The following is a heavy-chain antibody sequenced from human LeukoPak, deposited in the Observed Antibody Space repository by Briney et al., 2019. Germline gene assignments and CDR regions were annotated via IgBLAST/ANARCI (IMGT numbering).Heavy chain of an antibody. CDR1: GFTFSSYA. V-gene: IGHV3-23*01. CDR2: ISGSGGST. J-gene: IGHJ4*02. Sequence: GGSLRLSCAASGFTFSSYAMSWVRQAPGKGLEWVSGISGSGGSTYYADSVKGRFTISRDNSKNSLFLQMNSLRAEDTAVYYCARETRWELFDYWGQGALVTASS. D-gene: IGHD1-26*01. CDR3: ARETRWELFDY.